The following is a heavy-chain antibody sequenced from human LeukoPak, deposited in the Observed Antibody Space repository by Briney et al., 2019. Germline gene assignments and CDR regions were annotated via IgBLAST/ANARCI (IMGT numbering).Heavy chain of an antibody. J-gene: IGHJ4*02. V-gene: IGHV1-2*04. CDR2: INPNSGGA. CDR3: ARDHSGRPRGLLDY. D-gene: IGHD1-26*01. Sequence: ASVKVSCKASGYTFTGYYMHWVRQAPGQGLEWMGWINPNSGGANYAQKFQGWVTMTRDTSISTAYMEQSRLRSDDTAVYYCARDHSGRPRGLLDYWGQGTLVTVSS. CDR1: GYTFTGYY.